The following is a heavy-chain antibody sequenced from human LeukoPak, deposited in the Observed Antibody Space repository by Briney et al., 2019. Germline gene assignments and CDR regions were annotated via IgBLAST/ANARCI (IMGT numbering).Heavy chain of an antibody. D-gene: IGHD3-10*01. CDR3: ARDKLPQLRFGRENWFDP. Sequence: ASVKVSCKASGYTFTSYAMNWVRQAPGQGLEWMGWINTNTGNPTYAQGFTGRFVLSLDTSVSTAYLQISSLKAEDTAVYYCARDKLPQLRFGRENWFDPWGQGTLVTVSS. J-gene: IGHJ5*02. V-gene: IGHV7-4-1*02. CDR2: INTNTGNP. CDR1: GYTFTSYA.